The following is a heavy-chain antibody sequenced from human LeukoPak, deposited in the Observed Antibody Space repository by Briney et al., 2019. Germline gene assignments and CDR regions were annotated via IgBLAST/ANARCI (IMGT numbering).Heavy chain of an antibody. CDR3: ARELGIEGYWYFDL. D-gene: IGHD7-27*01. Sequence: GGSLRLSCAASGFTVRSYDMHWVRHVAGKGLEWVSAISTASNPHYSASVQGRFTIFRANAENSLYLQMNSLSAEDTAVYYCARELGIEGYWYFDLWGRGTLVTVSS. V-gene: IGHV3-13*05. J-gene: IGHJ2*01. CDR1: GFTVRSYD. CDR2: ISTASNP.